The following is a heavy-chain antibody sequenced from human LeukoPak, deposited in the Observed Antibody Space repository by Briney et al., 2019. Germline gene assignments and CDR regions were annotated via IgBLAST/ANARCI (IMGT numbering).Heavy chain of an antibody. CDR3: ARDDSSSVGSFDP. Sequence: PSGTLSLTCAVYGGSFSDYYWSWIRQPPGKGLEWIGEINHSGSTNKKPSLKRRVTISVDTSKNQLSLKLSSVTAADTAVYYCARDDSSSVGSFDPWGQGTLVTVSS. V-gene: IGHV4-34*01. CDR2: INHSGST. D-gene: IGHD3-22*01. J-gene: IGHJ5*02. CDR1: GGSFSDYY.